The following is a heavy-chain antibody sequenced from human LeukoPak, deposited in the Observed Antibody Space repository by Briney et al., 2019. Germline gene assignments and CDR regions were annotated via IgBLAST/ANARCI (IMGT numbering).Heavy chain of an antibody. D-gene: IGHD3-10*01. CDR3: ARGRSVNYYGQDY. CDR2: INPHSGGT. V-gene: IGHV1-2*02. Sequence: GASVKVSCKPSGYTFTDNYLHWVRQAPGQGLEWMGWINPHSGGTIYAQRFQDRVTMTRDTSISTAYMELSRLRSDDTAVYYCARGRSVNYYGQDYWGQGTLVTVSS. J-gene: IGHJ4*02. CDR1: GYTFTDNY.